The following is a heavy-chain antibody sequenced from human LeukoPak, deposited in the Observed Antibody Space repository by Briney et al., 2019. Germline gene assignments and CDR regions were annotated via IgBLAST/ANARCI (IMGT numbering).Heavy chain of an antibody. D-gene: IGHD1-1*01. CDR3: ARDPYNWNANWLDP. CDR1: GFTFSNYW. V-gene: IGHV3-74*01. CDR2: INIDGSTT. J-gene: IGHJ5*02. Sequence: GGSLRLSCAASGFTFSNYWMHWVRQAPGKGLVWVSRINIDGSTTDYADSVKGRFTVSRDNAKNTLHLQMNSLRAEDTAVYYCARDPYNWNANWLDPWGQGTLVTVSS.